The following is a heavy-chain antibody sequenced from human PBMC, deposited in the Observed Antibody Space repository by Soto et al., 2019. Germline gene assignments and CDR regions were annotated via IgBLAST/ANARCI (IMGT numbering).Heavy chain of an antibody. CDR3: AGDLRRSENYGWFVP. Sequence: EVQLLESGGGLVQPGGSLRLSCAASGLTFGSSGMSWVRQAPGKGLEWVSSISVGGHNTYYADSVRARFTITRDNSKTTLSLQMNSLRAEDTAIYYRAGDLRRSENYGWFVPWGQGTLVTVSS. V-gene: IGHV3-23*01. D-gene: IGHD4-17*01. CDR1: GLTFGSSG. CDR2: ISVGGHNT. J-gene: IGHJ5*02.